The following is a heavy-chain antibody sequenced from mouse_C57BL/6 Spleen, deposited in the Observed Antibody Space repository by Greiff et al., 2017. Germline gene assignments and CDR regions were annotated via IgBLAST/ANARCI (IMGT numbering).Heavy chain of an antibody. CDR1: GYTFTDYY. V-gene: IGHV1-26*01. Sequence: EVQLQQSGPELVKPGASVKISCKASGYTFTDYYMNWVKQSHGKSLEWIGDINPNNGGTSYNQKFKGKATLTVDKSSSTAYMELRSLTSEDSAVYYCAIAYYSTIFDYWGQGTTLTVSS. J-gene: IGHJ2*01. CDR2: INPNNGGT. CDR3: AIAYYSTIFDY. D-gene: IGHD2-5*01.